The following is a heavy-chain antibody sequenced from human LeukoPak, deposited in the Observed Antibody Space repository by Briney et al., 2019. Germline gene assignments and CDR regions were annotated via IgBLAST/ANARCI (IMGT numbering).Heavy chain of an antibody. Sequence: ASVKVSCKASGYTFTSYAISWVRQAPGQGLEWMGRIIPIFGTANYAQKFQGRVTITTDESTSTAYTELSSLRSEDTAVYYCARDPSGYDFWFDPWGQGTLVTVSS. D-gene: IGHD5-12*01. J-gene: IGHJ5*02. V-gene: IGHV1-69*05. CDR2: IIPIFGTA. CDR1: GYTFTSYA. CDR3: ARDPSGYDFWFDP.